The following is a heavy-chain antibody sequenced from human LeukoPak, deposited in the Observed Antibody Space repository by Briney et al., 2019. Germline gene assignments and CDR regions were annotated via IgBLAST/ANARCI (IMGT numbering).Heavy chain of an antibody. CDR3: ARDPSLGSDYYFDY. D-gene: IGHD3-10*02. CDR1: GGSLSSYY. Sequence: SETLSLTCTVSGGSLSSYYWSWIRQPAGKGLEWIGRIYTSGSTNYNPSPKSRVTMSVDTSKNQFSLKLSSVTAADTAVYYCARDPSLGSDYYFDYWGQGTLVTVSS. V-gene: IGHV4-4*07. J-gene: IGHJ4*02. CDR2: IYTSGST.